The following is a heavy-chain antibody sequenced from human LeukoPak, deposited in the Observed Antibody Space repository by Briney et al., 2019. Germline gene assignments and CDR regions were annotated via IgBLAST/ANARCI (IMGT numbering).Heavy chain of an antibody. CDR3: ARGGSWDVDF. D-gene: IGHD6-13*01. Sequence: GGSLRLSCAASGFTFSTYSMNWVRRAPGKGLEWVADLNEDGSDKYYVDPAKGRFTISRDNAKNSLYLQMNNLRAEDTAVYYCARGGSWDVDFWGQGSPVTVSS. CDR1: GFTFSTYS. CDR2: LNEDGSDK. V-gene: IGHV3-7*04. J-gene: IGHJ4*02.